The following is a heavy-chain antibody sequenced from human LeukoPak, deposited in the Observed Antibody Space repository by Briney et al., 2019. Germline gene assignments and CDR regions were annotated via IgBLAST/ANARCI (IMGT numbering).Heavy chain of an antibody. CDR2: ISSSGSTI. V-gene: IGHV3-48*03. Sequence: GGSLRLSCAASGFTFSSYEMNWVRQAPGKGLEWVSYISSSGSTIYYADSVKGRFTISRDNAKNSLYLQMNSLRAEDTAVYYCARVGFDILTGYSGYYFDYWGQGTLVTVSS. J-gene: IGHJ4*02. D-gene: IGHD3-9*01. CDR1: GFTFSSYE. CDR3: ARVGFDILTGYSGYYFDY.